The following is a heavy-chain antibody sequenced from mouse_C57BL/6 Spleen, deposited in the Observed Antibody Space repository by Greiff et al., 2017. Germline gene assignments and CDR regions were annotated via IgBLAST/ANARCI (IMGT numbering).Heavy chain of an antibody. V-gene: IGHV5-17*01. CDR1: GFTFSDYG. CDR2: ISSGSSTI. CDR3: ARKILRDYAMDY. J-gene: IGHJ4*01. Sequence: EVMLVESGGGLVKPGGSLKLPCAASGFTFSDYGLHWVRQAPEKGLVWVAYISSGSSTIYYADSVKGRFTISRDNAKTTLFLQMTSLRSEDTAMYYCARKILRDYAMDYWGQGTSVTVSS. D-gene: IGHD1-1*01.